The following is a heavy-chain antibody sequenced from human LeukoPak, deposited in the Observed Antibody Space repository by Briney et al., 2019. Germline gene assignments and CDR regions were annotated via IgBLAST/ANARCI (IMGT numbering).Heavy chain of an antibody. Sequence: ASVKVSCKASGCTFTSYDINWVRQATGQGLEWMGWMNPNSGNTGYAQKFQGRVTITRNTSISTAYMELSSLRSEDTAVYYCARGLVLWNDYYYYYYYMDVWGKGTTVTVSS. J-gene: IGHJ6*03. CDR2: MNPNSGNT. V-gene: IGHV1-8*03. CDR3: ARGLVLWNDYYYYYYYMDV. D-gene: IGHD1-1*01. CDR1: GCTFTSYD.